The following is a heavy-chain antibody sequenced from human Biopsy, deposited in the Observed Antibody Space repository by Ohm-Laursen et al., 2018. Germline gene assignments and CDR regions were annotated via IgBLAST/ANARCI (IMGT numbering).Heavy chain of an antibody. CDR1: GGSFTGHY. Sequence: GTLSLTCIVSGGSFTGHYWTWIRQPPGKGLEWIGHISHTGYTSYKSSLKSRVTISLDTSRKHFSLRSTSLAAADTAVYYCARGSNEYGGLYFPHWGQGTLVTVSS. J-gene: IGHJ1*01. CDR3: ARGSNEYGGLYFPH. V-gene: IGHV4-59*11. CDR2: ISHTGYT. D-gene: IGHD4-23*01.